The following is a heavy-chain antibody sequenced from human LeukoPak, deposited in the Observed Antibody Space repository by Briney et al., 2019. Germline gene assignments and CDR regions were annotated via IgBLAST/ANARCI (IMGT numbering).Heavy chain of an antibody. V-gene: IGHV3-23*01. CDR3: ARSSSSWLYYYYGMDV. CDR1: GFTFSSYA. Sequence: GGSLRLPCAASGFTFSSYAMSWVRQAPGKGLEWVSAISGSGGSTYYADSVKGRFTISRDNSKNTLYLQMNSLRAEDTAVYYCARSSSSWLYYYYGMDVWGQGTTVTVSS. D-gene: IGHD6-13*01. CDR2: ISGSGGST. J-gene: IGHJ6*02.